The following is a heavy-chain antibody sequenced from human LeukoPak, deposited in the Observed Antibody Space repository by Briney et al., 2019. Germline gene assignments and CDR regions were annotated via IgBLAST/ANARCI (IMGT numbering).Heavy chain of an antibody. D-gene: IGHD6-19*01. CDR3: AGQEAVPVTLGFDY. CDR2: MNPSAGST. CDR1: GYNFSVYY. J-gene: IGHJ4*02. V-gene: IGHV1-46*01. Sequence: ASVKVSCKGSGYNFSVYYMHWVRQAPGQGLEWMGVMNPSAGSTNYAQKFQGSVTMTRDTSTSTVYMELSSLRSEDTAVYYCAGQEAVPVTLGFDYWGQGTLVTVSS.